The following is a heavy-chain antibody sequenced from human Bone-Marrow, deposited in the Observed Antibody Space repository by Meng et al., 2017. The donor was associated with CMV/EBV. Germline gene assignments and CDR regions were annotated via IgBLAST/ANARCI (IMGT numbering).Heavy chain of an antibody. Sequence: ASVKVSCKASGYTFTGYYMHWVRQAPGQGLEWMGWINPNSGGTNYAQKFQGRVTMTRDTSISTAYMELTSLRSEDTAVYYCARGDSSRWASPPLYYWGQGTLVTVSS. J-gene: IGHJ4*02. CDR1: GYTFTGYY. CDR3: ARGDSSRWASPPLYY. V-gene: IGHV1-2*02. D-gene: IGHD6-13*01. CDR2: INPNSGGT.